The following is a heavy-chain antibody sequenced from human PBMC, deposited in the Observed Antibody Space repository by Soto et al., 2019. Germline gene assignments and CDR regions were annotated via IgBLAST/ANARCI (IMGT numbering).Heavy chain of an antibody. Sequence: ASVKVSCKASGYTFTSYGISWVRQAPGQGLEWMGWINAGTGNTKYSEKLQDRVTITRDISASTGYMELSSLKPEDTAIYYCVRDRASAVHFWGQGPPVTVSS. CDR2: INAGTGNT. J-gene: IGHJ4*02. D-gene: IGHD6-13*01. CDR3: VRDRASAVHF. V-gene: IGHV1-18*04. CDR1: GYTFTSYG.